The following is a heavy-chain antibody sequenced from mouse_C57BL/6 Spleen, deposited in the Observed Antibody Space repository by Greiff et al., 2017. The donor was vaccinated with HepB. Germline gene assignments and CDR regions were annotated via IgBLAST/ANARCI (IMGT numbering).Heavy chain of an antibody. Sequence: EVQLVESGGGLVQPKGSLKLSCAASGFTFNTYAMHWVRQAPGKGLEWVARIRSKSSNYATYYADSVKDRFTISRDDSQSMLYLQMNNLKTEDTAMYYCVRDLTSPNYYGSSYTYFDVWGTGTTVTVAS. D-gene: IGHD1-1*01. CDR1: GFTFNTYA. CDR3: VRDLTSPNYYGSSYTYFDV. J-gene: IGHJ1*03. CDR2: IRSKSSNYAT. V-gene: IGHV10-3*01.